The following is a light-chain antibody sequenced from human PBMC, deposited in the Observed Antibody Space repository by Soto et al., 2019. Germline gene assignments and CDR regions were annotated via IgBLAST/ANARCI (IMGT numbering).Light chain of an antibody. CDR3: QSSDSSRSGSV. CDR2: GNS. J-gene: IGLJ3*02. CDR1: SSNIGAGYD. V-gene: IGLV1-40*01. Sequence: QSVLTQPPSVSGAPGQRVTISCTGSSSNIGAGYDVHWYQQLPGTAPKLLIYGNSNRPSGVPDRFSGSKSGTSASLAITGLQAADEADYYCQSSDSSRSGSVFGGGTKVTVL.